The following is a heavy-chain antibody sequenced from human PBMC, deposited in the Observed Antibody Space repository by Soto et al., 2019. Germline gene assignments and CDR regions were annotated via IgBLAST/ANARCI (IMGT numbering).Heavy chain of an antibody. CDR3: ARAGVYYYGSGRLRFPGWFDP. Sequence: KASETLSLTCTVSGGSISSYYWSWIRQPAGKGLEWIGRIYTSGSTNYNPSLKSRVTMSVDTSKNQFSLKLSSVTAADTAVYYCARAGVYYYGSGRLRFPGWFDPWGQGTLVTVSS. CDR2: IYTSGST. D-gene: IGHD3-10*01. V-gene: IGHV4-4*07. J-gene: IGHJ5*02. CDR1: GGSISSYY.